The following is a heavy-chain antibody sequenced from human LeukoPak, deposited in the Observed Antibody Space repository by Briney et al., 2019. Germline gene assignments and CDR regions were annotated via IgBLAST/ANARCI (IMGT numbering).Heavy chain of an antibody. V-gene: IGHV4-59*12. CDR2: IYYSGST. CDR3: ARTVGARYAFDI. J-gene: IGHJ3*02. D-gene: IGHD1-26*01. CDR1: GGSISSYY. Sequence: SETLSLTCTVSGGSISSYYWSWIRQPPGKGLEWIGYIYYSGSTNYNPSLKSRVTISVDTSKNQFSLKLSSVTAADTAVYYCARTVGARYAFDIWGQGTMVTVSS.